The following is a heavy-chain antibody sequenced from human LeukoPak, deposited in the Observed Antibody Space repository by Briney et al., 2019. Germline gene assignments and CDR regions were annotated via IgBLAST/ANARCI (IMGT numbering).Heavy chain of an antibody. Sequence: SETLSLTCAVYGGSFSGYYWSWIRQSPGKGLEWIGEINHSGSTNYNPSLKSRVTISVDTSKNQFSLKLSSVTAADTAVYYCARDQHISYCSGGSCYSEEDAFVIWGQGTMVTVSS. J-gene: IGHJ3*02. D-gene: IGHD2-15*01. CDR2: INHSGST. CDR1: GGSFSGYY. CDR3: ARDQHISYCSGGSCYSEEDAFVI. V-gene: IGHV4-34*01.